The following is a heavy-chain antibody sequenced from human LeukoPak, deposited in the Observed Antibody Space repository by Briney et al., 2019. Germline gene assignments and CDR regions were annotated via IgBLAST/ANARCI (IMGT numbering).Heavy chain of an antibody. CDR3: ARAYRAVTAYDY. Sequence: PGGSLRLSCAASGFTFSSYSMNWVRQAPGKGLEWASSISSSSSYIYYADSVKGRFTISRDNAKNSLYLQMNSLRAEDTAVYYCARAYRAVTAYDYWGQGTLVTVSS. J-gene: IGHJ4*02. V-gene: IGHV3-21*01. CDR2: ISSSSSYI. CDR1: GFTFSSYS. D-gene: IGHD2-21*02.